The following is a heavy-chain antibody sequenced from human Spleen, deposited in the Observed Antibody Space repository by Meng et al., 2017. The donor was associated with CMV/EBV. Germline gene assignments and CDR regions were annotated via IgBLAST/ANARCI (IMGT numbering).Heavy chain of an antibody. Sequence: SETLSLTCTVSGGSVSSGSYYWSWIRQPPGKGLEWIGYIYYSGSTNYNPSLKSRVTISVDTSKNQFSLKLSSVTAADTAVYYCARGGTFGVVKWFDPWGQGTLVTVSS. J-gene: IGHJ5*02. V-gene: IGHV4-61*01. D-gene: IGHD3-3*01. CDR3: ARGGTFGVVKWFDP. CDR2: IYYSGST. CDR1: GGSVSSGSYY.